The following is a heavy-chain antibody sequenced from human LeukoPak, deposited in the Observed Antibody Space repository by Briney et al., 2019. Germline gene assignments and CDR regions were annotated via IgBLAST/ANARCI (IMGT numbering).Heavy chain of an antibody. J-gene: IGHJ3*01. CDR2: ISYDGSNK. CDR1: GFTFSSYA. Sequence: GGSLRLSCAASGFTFSSYAMHWVRQAPGKGLEWVAVISYDGSNKYYADSVKGRFTISRDNSKNTLYLQMNSLRAEDTAVYYCARGTNYDFGGQGTMVTVSS. V-gene: IGHV3-30-3*01. D-gene: IGHD1/OR15-1a*01. CDR3: ARGTNYDF.